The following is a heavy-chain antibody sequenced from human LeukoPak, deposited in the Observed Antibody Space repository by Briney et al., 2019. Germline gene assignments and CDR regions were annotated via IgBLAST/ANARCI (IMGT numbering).Heavy chain of an antibody. Sequence: GASVKVSCKASGYTFTSYGISWVRQAPGQGLEWMGWISAYNGNTNYAQKLQGRVTMTTDTSTSTAYMELRSLRSEDTAVYYCASPGPGGDGYNSYYGMDVWGQGTTVTVSS. CDR1: GYTFTSYG. D-gene: IGHD5-24*01. CDR2: ISAYNGNT. V-gene: IGHV1-18*04. J-gene: IGHJ6*02. CDR3: ASPGPGGDGYNSYYGMDV.